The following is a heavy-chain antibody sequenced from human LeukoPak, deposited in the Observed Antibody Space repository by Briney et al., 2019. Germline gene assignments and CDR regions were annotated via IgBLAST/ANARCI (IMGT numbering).Heavy chain of an antibody. Sequence: GGSLRLSCAASGFTFSSYAMSWVRQAPGKGLEWVSAISGSGGSTYYADSVKGRFTISRDNSKNTLYLQMNSLRAEDTAVYYCARDDGSGSYYYYGMDVWGKGTTVTVSS. J-gene: IGHJ6*04. CDR2: ISGSGGST. V-gene: IGHV3-23*01. CDR3: ARDDGSGSYYYYGMDV. CDR1: GFTFSSYA. D-gene: IGHD3-10*01.